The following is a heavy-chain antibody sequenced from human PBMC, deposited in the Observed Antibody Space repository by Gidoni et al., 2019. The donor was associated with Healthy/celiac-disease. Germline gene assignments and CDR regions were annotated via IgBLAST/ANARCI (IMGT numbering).Heavy chain of an antibody. Sequence: EVQLVQSGAEVKKPGESLKISCKGSGYSFTSYCICWVRQMPGKGLEWMGIIYPGDSDTRYSPSFQGQVTISADKSISTAYLQWSSLKASDTAMYYCARHGIAAAGPFSYYYYYGMDVWGQGTTVTVSS. D-gene: IGHD6-13*01. J-gene: IGHJ6*02. CDR1: GYSFTSYC. CDR2: IYPGDSDT. V-gene: IGHV5-51*01. CDR3: ARHGIAAAGPFSYYYYYGMDV.